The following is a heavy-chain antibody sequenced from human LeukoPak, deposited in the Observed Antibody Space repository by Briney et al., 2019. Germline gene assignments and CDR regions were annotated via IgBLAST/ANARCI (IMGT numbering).Heavy chain of an antibody. V-gene: IGHV4-30-2*01. J-gene: IGHJ6*02. CDR1: GNSISSGGYS. CDR3: ARAPQSYYYGMDV. CDR2: IYHDGSI. Sequence: SETLSLTCAVSGNSISSGGYSWSWIRQPPGRGLEWIGYIYHDGSIYYNPSLKSRVIISVDRSKNQFSLKLSSVTAADTAVYYCARAPQSYYYGMDVWGQGTTVTVSS.